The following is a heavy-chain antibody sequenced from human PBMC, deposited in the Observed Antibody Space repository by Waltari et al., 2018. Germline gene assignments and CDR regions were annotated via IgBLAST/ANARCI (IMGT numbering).Heavy chain of an antibody. J-gene: IGHJ6*02. CDR1: GFTSSRYD. V-gene: IGHV3-48*03. CDR2: ISSSGSTI. D-gene: IGHD3-10*01. CDR3: ARVSGELLYYYYGMDV. Sequence: EVQLVESGGGLVQPGGSLRLSCAASGFTSSRYDMNWVRQAPGKGLEWVSYISSSGSTIYYADSVKGRFTISRDNAKNSLYLQMNSLRAEDTAVYYCARVSGELLYYYYGMDVWGQGTTVTVSS.